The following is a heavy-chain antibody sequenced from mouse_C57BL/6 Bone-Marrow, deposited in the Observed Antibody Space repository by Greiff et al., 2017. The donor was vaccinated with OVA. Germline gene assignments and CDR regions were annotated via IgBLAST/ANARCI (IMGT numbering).Heavy chain of an antibody. CDR3: TTMGTTVASYLDV. J-gene: IGHJ1*03. Sequence: EVMLVESGAELVRPGASVKLSCTASGFNIKDDYMHWVKQRPEQGLEWIGWIDPENGDTEYASKFQGKATITADTSSNTAYLQLSSLTSEDTAVYYCTTMGTTVASYLDVWGTGTTVTVSS. CDR1: GFNIKDDY. V-gene: IGHV14-4*01. CDR2: IDPENGDT. D-gene: IGHD1-1*01.